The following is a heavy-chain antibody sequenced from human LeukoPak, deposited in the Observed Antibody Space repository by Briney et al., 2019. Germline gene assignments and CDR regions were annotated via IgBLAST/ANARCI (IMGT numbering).Heavy chain of an antibody. V-gene: IGHV3-74*01. CDR3: AKDDYGGFDP. CDR1: GFTFSSHW. D-gene: IGHD4-17*01. CDR2: INADGSAT. Sequence: PGGSLRLSCAASGFTFSSHWMHWVRQAPEKGLVGVSHINADGSATYYAASVKGRFTISRDNARNTLYLQMNSLRAEDTAVYYCAKDDYGGFDPWGQGTLVTVSS. J-gene: IGHJ5*02.